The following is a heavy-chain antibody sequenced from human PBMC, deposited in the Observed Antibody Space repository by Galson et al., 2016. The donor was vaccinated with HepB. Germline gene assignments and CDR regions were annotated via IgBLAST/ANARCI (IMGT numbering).Heavy chain of an antibody. J-gene: IGHJ4*02. CDR2: INPDTGGT. CDR1: GYMFTAYY. D-gene: IGHD6-25*01. V-gene: IGHV1-2*06. Sequence: SVKVSCKASGYMFTAYYLHWVRQAPGQGLEWMGRINPDTGGTNFAEKFQGRVILTRYRSINTAYMELRRLESDDAALYFFVSDLPRSSERSDYWGQGTLVTVSS. CDR3: VSDLPRSSERSDY.